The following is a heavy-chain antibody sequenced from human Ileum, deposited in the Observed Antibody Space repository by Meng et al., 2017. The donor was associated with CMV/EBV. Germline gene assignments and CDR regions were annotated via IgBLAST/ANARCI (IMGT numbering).Heavy chain of an antibody. CDR1: GSYY. Sequence: GSYYWGLVRQPPGKGLEWIGNVYFTGSTLFNPSLKGRVTMSVDTSRDQFSLNLAAMTAADTAVYYCARATRYCRSSSCYTGAHWFDSWGQGTLVTVSS. D-gene: IGHD2-2*02. CDR3: ARATRYCRSSSCYTGAHWFDS. V-gene: IGHV4-39*07. CDR2: VYFTGST. J-gene: IGHJ5*01.